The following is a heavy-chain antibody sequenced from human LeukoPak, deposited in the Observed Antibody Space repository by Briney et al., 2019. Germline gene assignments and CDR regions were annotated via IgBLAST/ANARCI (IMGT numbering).Heavy chain of an antibody. CDR1: GGSISSYY. J-gene: IGHJ3*02. V-gene: IGHV4-59*01. CDR3: ARSQKQQLVPGAFDI. CDR2: IYYSGST. D-gene: IGHD6-13*01. Sequence: KPSETLSLTCTVSGGSISSYYWSWIRQPPGKGLEWIGYIYYSGSTNYNPSLKSRVTLSVDTSKNQFSLKLSSVTAADTAVYYCARSQKQQLVPGAFDIWGQGTMVTVSS.